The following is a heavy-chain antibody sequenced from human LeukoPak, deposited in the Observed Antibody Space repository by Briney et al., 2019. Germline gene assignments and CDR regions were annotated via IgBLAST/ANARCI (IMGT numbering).Heavy chain of an antibody. D-gene: IGHD4-23*01. CDR2: ITSDGGST. Sequence: PGGSLRLSCAASGFSFSIYAMHWVRQAPGKGLEYVSAITSDGGSTYYANSVKGRFTISRDNSKNTLYLQMGSLRAEDMAVYYCAIPVVTPPNRGDYWGQGTLVTVSS. V-gene: IGHV3-64*01. J-gene: IGHJ4*02. CDR3: AIPVVTPPNRGDY. CDR1: GFSFSIYA.